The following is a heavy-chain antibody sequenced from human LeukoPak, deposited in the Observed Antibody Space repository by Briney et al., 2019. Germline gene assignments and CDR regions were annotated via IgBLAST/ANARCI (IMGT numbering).Heavy chain of an antibody. CDR1: GYTFTSYE. Sequence: ASVKVSCKASGYTFTSYEINWVRQATGQGLEWMGWMNPNSGNTGYAQKFQGRVTMTRNTSISTAYMELSSLRSEDTAVYYCARSDAITMIVVVTFYYYYGMDVWGQGTTVTVSS. CDR2: MNPNSGNT. D-gene: IGHD3-22*01. CDR3: ARSDAITMIVVVTFYYYYGMDV. J-gene: IGHJ6*02. V-gene: IGHV1-8*01.